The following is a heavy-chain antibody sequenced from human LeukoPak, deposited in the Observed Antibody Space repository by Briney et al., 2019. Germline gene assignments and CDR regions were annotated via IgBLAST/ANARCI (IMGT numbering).Heavy chain of an antibody. V-gene: IGHV3-7*01. CDR1: GLTFSSYW. CDR2: IKQDGSEK. J-gene: IGHJ4*02. CDR3: ARLVRGVDC. D-gene: IGHD3-10*01. Sequence: GGSLRLSCAASGLTFSSYWMSWVRQAPGKGLEWVANIKQDGSEKYYVDSVKGRFTISRDNAKNSLYLQMNSLRAEDTAVYYCARLVRGVDCWGQGTLVTVSS.